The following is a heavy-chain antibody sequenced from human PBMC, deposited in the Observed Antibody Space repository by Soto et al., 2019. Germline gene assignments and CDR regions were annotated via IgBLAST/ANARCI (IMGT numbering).Heavy chain of an antibody. J-gene: IGHJ3*01. CDR2: VYHSGST. V-gene: IGHV4-59*01. D-gene: IGHD3-22*01. CDR1: GASIRSSY. Sequence: QVQLQESGPGLVKPSETLSLTCTVSGASIRSSYWSWIRQSPEKGLEWIGYVYHSGSTNYNPSLKSRVTISVDTSKNQFALKLRSVTAADTAVYYCARGYYDSNGQSNTLDVWGQGTMVTVSS. CDR3: ARGYYDSNGQSNTLDV.